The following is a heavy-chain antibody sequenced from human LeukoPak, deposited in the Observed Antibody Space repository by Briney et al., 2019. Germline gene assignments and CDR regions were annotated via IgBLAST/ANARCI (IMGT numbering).Heavy chain of an antibody. V-gene: IGHV3-21*01. J-gene: IGHJ4*02. CDR3: VRSYMTTVTTGGFDY. Sequence: SGGSLRLSCAASGFTFISYTMNWVRQAPGKGLEWVSSISGSSTHIYYADSVKGRFTLSRNNAKKSLYLQMNSLRAEDTAVYYCVRSYMTTVTTGGFDYWGQGTLVTVSS. CDR2: ISGSSTHI. D-gene: IGHD4-17*01. CDR1: GFTFISYT.